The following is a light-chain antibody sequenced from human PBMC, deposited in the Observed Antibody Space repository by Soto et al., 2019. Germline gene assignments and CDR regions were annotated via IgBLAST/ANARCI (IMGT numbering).Light chain of an antibody. Sequence: DIVLTQSPGTLSLSPGERATLSCRASQSVSSSYLAWYQHKPGQAPRLLIYGASNRATGIPDRFSGRGSGTDFTLTINRLEPEDFAAYFCQHYGASPRFGQGTRLESK. CDR2: GAS. V-gene: IGKV3-20*01. J-gene: IGKJ5*01. CDR3: QHYGASPR. CDR1: QSVSSSY.